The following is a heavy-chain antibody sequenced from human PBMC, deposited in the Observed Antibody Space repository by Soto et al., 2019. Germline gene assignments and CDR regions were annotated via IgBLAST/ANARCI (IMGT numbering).Heavy chain of an antibody. V-gene: IGHV1-69*13. D-gene: IGHD6-19*01. Sequence: SVKVSCKASGGTFSSYAISWVRQAPGQGLEWMGGIIPIFGTANYAQKFQSRVTITADESTSTAYMELSSLRSEDTAVYYCARDFGSGWYFSFDPWGQGTLVTVSS. CDR2: IIPIFGTA. CDR3: ARDFGSGWYFSFDP. CDR1: GGTFSSYA. J-gene: IGHJ5*02.